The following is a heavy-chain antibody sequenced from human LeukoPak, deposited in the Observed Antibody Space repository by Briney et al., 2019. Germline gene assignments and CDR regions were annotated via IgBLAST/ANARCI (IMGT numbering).Heavy chain of an antibody. V-gene: IGHV7-4-1*02. CDR3: ARPSSSWPGDAFDI. D-gene: IGHD6-13*01. CDR2: INTNTGNP. J-gene: IGHJ3*02. CDR1: GYTFTSYA. Sequence: GASVKVSFKASGYTFTSYAMNWVRQAPGQGLEWMGWINTNTGNPTYAQGFTGRFVFSLDTSVSTAYLQISSLKAEDTAVYYCARPSSSWPGDAFDIWGQGTMVTVSS.